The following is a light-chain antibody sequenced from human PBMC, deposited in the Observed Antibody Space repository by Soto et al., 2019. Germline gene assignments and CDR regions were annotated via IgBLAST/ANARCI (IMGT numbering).Light chain of an antibody. J-gene: IGLJ1*01. Sequence: QSALTQPASVSGSPGQSITISCTGTSSNVGSYNLVSWYQQHPGKAPKLMIYEDSKRPSGVSNRFSGSKSGNTASLTISGLQAEDEADYYCCSYAGSSTYVFGTGTKGTVL. CDR1: SSNVGSYNL. V-gene: IGLV2-23*01. CDR2: EDS. CDR3: CSYAGSSTYV.